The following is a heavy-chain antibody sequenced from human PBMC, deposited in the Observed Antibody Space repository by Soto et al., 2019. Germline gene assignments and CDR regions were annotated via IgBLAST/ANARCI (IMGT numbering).Heavy chain of an antibody. Sequence: YEILSLTWSVTGSSVTGYYWVWFRQPPGKGLEWIGYIYYSGSTNYNPSLKSRVTISVDTSKNQFSLKLSSVTAADTAVYYCARVGYSYGQGAFDIWGQGTMVT. CDR2: IYYSGST. CDR1: GSSVTGYY. V-gene: IGHV4-59*02. J-gene: IGHJ3*02. CDR3: ARVGYSYGQGAFDI. D-gene: IGHD5-18*01.